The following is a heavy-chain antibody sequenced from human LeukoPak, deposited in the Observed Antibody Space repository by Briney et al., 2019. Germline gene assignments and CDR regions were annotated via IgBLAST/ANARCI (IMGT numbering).Heavy chain of an antibody. V-gene: IGHV3-30*04. J-gene: IGHJ6*02. CDR1: GFTFSSYA. CDR2: ISYDGSNK. CDR3: ASSTMGHYGMDV. D-gene: IGHD3-10*01. Sequence: GRSLRLSCAASGFTFSSYAMHWVRQAPGKGLEWVAVISYDGSNKYYADSVKGRFTISRDNSKNTLYLQMNSLRAEDTAVYYCASSTMGHYGMDVWGQGTTVTVSS.